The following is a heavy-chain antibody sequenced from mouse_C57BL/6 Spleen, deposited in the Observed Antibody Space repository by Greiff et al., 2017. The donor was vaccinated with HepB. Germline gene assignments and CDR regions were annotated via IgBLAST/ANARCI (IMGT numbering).Heavy chain of an antibody. CDR3: ARGDYDAAMDY. CDR1: GYTFTSYW. V-gene: IGHV1-64*01. Sequence: VKLQQPGAELVKPGASVKLSCKASGYTFTSYWMHWVKQRPGQGLEWIGMIHPNSGSTNYNEKFKSKATLTVDKSSSTAYMQLSSLTSDDSAVYYCARGDYDAAMDYWGQGTSVTVSS. J-gene: IGHJ4*01. CDR2: IHPNSGST. D-gene: IGHD2-4*01.